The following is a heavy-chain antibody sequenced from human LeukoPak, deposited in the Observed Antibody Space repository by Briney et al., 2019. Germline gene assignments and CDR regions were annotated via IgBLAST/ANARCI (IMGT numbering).Heavy chain of an antibody. V-gene: IGHV3-15*01. J-gene: IGHJ3*02. D-gene: IGHD2-15*01. CDR3: TTGDRYCTGGRCNFYAFHI. CDR1: GFPFRNAW. CDR2: IKSKTDGGTT. Sequence: KPGGPLRLSCAASGFPFRNAWMCWARHAPGKGLEWVGLIKSKTDGGTTDYAAPVKGRFTISRDDSKNTLFLQVNGLKTEDTAVYYCTTGDRYCTGGRCNFYAFHIWGQGTRVTVSS.